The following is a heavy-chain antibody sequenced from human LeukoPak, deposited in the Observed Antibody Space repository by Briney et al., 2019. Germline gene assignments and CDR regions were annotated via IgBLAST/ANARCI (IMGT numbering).Heavy chain of an antibody. CDR2: INHSGST. CDR1: GGSISSSSYY. Sequence: SETLSLTCTVSGGSISSSSYYWGWIRQPPGKGLEWLGEINHSGSTNYNPSLKSRVTISVDTSKNQFSLKLSSVTAADTAVYYCARVGSSSWYKNGQFDYWGQGTLVTVSS. J-gene: IGHJ4*02. D-gene: IGHD6-13*01. CDR3: ARVGSSSWYKNGQFDY. V-gene: IGHV4-39*07.